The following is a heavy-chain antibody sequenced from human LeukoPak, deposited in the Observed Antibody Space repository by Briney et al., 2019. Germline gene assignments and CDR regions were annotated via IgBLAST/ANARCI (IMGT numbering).Heavy chain of an antibody. CDR1: GFPFSTYW. J-gene: IGHJ6*03. V-gene: IGHV3-21*01. CDR3: ARCREAALYYYYYYMDV. D-gene: IGHD6-13*01. Sequence: GGSLRLSCAASGFPFSTYWMSWVRQAPGKGLELVSSISSSSSYIYYADSVKGRFTISRDNAKNSLYLQMNSLRAEDTAVYYCARCREAALYYYYYYMDVWGKGTTVTVSS. CDR2: ISSSSSYI.